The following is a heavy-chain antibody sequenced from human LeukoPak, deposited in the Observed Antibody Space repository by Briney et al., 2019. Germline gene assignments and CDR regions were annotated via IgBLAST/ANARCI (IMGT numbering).Heavy chain of an antibody. CDR3: AKVGGWYEDFDY. CDR1: GFTFSSYA. Sequence: QSGGSLRLSCAASGFTFSSYALTWVRQAPGKGLECVSRISGSGVSTYYADSVKGRFTISRDNSKNTLYLQVNSLRAEDTAVYYCAKVGGWYEDFDYWGQGTLVTVSS. J-gene: IGHJ4*02. V-gene: IGHV3-23*01. D-gene: IGHD6-19*01. CDR2: ISGSGVST.